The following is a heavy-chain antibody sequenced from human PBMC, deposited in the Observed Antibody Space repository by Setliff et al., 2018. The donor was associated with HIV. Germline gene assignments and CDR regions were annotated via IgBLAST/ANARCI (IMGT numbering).Heavy chain of an antibody. V-gene: IGHV3-43D*04. D-gene: IGHD2-21*02. CDR3: AKELDCGGYCFAYFDS. Sequence: PGGSLRLSCAASGFTFRRFSMHWVRQAPGKALEWVSLIQGDGSRTYYADSVKGRFTISRDNRKNSLYLQMNSLTDEDTAWYYCAKELDCGGYCFAYFDSWGQGTLVTVSS. J-gene: IGHJ4*02. CDR1: GFTFRRFS. CDR2: IQGDGSRT.